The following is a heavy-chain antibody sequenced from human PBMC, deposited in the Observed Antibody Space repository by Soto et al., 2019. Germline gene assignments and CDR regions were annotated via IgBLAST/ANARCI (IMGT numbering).Heavy chain of an antibody. CDR2: IYNNSST. Sequence: GGSLRLSCAASGFIVSTSYMSWVRQAPGKGLEWVSIIYNNSSTYYADSVKGRFTISRDDSKNTLYLQMNSLRAEDTAVYYCARDREYYDILTGPPISCAFDIWGQGTMVTVSS. V-gene: IGHV3-66*01. D-gene: IGHD3-9*01. CDR1: GFIVSTSY. CDR3: ARDREYYDILTGPPISCAFDI. J-gene: IGHJ3*02.